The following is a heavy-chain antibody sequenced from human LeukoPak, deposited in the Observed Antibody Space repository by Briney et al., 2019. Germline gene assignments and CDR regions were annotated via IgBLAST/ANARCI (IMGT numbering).Heavy chain of an antibody. Sequence: SETLSLTCTVSGGSISSGGYYWSWIRQPPGKGLEWIGYIYHSGSTYYNPSLKSRVTISVDRSKNQFSLKLSSVTAADTAVYYCVREGIQPSYYFDYWGQGTLVTVSS. CDR3: VREGIQPSYYFDY. V-gene: IGHV4-30-2*01. CDR1: GGSISSGGYY. CDR2: IYHSGST. D-gene: IGHD5-18*01. J-gene: IGHJ4*02.